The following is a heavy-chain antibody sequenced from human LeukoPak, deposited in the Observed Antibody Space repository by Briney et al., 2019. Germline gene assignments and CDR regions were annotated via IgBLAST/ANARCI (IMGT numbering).Heavy chain of an antibody. V-gene: IGHV1-46*01. J-gene: IGHJ4*02. CDR1: GYTFTSYY. CDR2: INPSGGST. Sequence: ASVKVSCKASGYTFTSYYMHWVRQAPGQGLEWMGIINPSGGSTSYAQKFQGRVTMTRDTSTSTVYMELSSLRSEDTAVYYCAGHSSSWYTLDYWGQGTLVTVSS. D-gene: IGHD6-13*01. CDR3: AGHSSSWYTLDY.